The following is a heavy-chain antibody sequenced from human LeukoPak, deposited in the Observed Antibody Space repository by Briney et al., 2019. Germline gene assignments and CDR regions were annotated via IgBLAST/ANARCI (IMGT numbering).Heavy chain of an antibody. V-gene: IGHV3-21*01. CDR2: ISSSSSYI. CDR3: ARDLGTFDY. Sequence: GGSLRLSCAASGXTFSSYSMNWVRQAPGKGLEWVSSISSSSSYIYYANSVKGRLTISRDNAKNSLYLQMNSLRAEDTAVYYCARDLGTFDYWGQGTLVTVSS. CDR1: GXTFSSYS. J-gene: IGHJ4*02.